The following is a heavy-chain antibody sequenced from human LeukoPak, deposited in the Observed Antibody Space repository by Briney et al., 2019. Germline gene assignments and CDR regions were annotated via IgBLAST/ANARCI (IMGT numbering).Heavy chain of an antibody. CDR3: AGYSYGFDAFDI. CDR2: ISYDGSNK. Sequence: GGSLRLSCAASGFTFSSYAMHWVRQAPGKGLEWVAVISYDGSNKYYADSVKGRFTISRDNSKNTLYLQMNSLRAEDTAVYYCAGYSYGFDAFDIWGQGTMVTVSS. J-gene: IGHJ3*02. CDR1: GFTFSSYA. V-gene: IGHV3-30*04. D-gene: IGHD5-18*01.